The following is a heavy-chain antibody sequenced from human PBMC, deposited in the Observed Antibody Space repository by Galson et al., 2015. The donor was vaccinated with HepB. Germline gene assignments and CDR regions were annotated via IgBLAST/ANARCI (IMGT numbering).Heavy chain of an antibody. J-gene: IGHJ4*02. D-gene: IGHD6-13*01. CDR1: GDSVSSNSAA. CDR3: ARDLGYSSSWLLDY. V-gene: IGHV6-1*01. Sequence: CAISGDSVSSNSAAWNWIRQSPSRGLEWLGRTYYRFKWYNDYAVSVKSRITINPDTSKNQFSLQLNSVTPEDTAVYYCARDLGYSSSWLLDYWGQGTLVTVSS. CDR2: TYYRFKWYN.